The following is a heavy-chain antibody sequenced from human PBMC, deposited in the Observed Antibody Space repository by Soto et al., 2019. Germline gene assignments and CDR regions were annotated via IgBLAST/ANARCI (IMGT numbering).Heavy chain of an antibody. J-gene: IGHJ5*02. D-gene: IGHD3-3*01. Sequence: PSETLSLTCTVSGGSVSGGSYYWTWIRQSDGEGLEWIGRIYSSGSTNYNPSLKSRVTISLDTSMNYFSLRLSSVTAADTAVYYCARGQRFSDWFDPWGQGTLVTVSS. CDR3: ARGQRFSDWFDP. CDR1: GGSVSGGSYY. CDR2: IYSSGST. V-gene: IGHV4-61*02.